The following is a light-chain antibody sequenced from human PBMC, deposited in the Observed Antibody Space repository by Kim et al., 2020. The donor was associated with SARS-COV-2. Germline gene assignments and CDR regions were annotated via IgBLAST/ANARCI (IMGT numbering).Light chain of an antibody. CDR1: SNKVSKQG. Sequence: QNTTITGQGNSNKVSKQGTAWLQQHPGHPPKLQAYRNNIRPTGISERLSAARSGNTASLTITVLQPEDEADYYCSAWDSSLRAWVFGGGTQLTVL. CDR2: RNN. J-gene: IGLJ2*01. V-gene: IGLV10-54*01. CDR3: SAWDSSLRAWV.